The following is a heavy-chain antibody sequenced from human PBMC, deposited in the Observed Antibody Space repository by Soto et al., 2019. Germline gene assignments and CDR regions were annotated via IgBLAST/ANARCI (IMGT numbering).Heavy chain of an antibody. V-gene: IGHV3-23*01. CDR3: AKSELGAVTAIDF. J-gene: IGHJ4*02. CDR1: GFTFNNCA. CDR2: SSGTGVNR. Sequence: EVQLLESGGGLVQPGGSLRLSCAASGFTFNNCAMSWVRQAPGKGLEGVAVSSGTGVNRYYADSVKGRFTISRDSSQNTLYLQMNSLRVEDTAIYYCAKSELGAVTAIDFWGQGTLVTVSS. D-gene: IGHD2-21*02.